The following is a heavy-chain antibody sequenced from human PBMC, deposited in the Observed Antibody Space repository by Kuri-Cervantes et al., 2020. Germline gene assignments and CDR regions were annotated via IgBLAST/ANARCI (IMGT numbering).Heavy chain of an antibody. Sequence: GESLKISCAASGFTFSGYTMNWVRQAPGKGLEWVSSISYSSSYIYYADSVKGRFTISRDNAKNSLFLQMNSLRAEDTAVYYCARGGGHLPPNYMDVWGKGTTVTVSS. CDR1: GFTFSGYT. CDR2: ISYSSSYI. D-gene: IGHD3-10*01. CDR3: ARGGGHLPPNYMDV. V-gene: IGHV3-21*03. J-gene: IGHJ6*03.